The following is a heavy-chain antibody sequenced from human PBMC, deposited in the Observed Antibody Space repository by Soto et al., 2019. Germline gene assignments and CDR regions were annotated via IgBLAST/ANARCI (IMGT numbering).Heavy chain of an antibody. V-gene: IGHV4-39*01. CDR1: GGSIISTSYY. J-gene: IGHJ4*02. Sequence: QLQLQESGPGLVKPSETLSLTCTVSGGSIISTSYYWGWIRQPPGKGLEWIGSIYYSGSTYYNPSLRSRVTISVDTSKKRFSLTLSSVTAADTAVYYCARQSRTYTVTTPDYFDYWGQGSLVTVSS. D-gene: IGHD4-17*01. CDR3: ARQSRTYTVTTPDYFDY. CDR2: IYYSGST.